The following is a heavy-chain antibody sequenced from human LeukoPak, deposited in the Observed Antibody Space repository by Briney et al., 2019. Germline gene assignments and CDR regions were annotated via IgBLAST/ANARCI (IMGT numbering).Heavy chain of an antibody. CDR1: GGSISSYY. CDR3: ARHPILTGYYRPSFYFDY. J-gene: IGHJ4*02. D-gene: IGHD3-9*01. Sequence: PSETLSLTCTVSGGSISSYYWSWIRQPPGKGLEWIGYIYYSGSTNYNPSLKSRFTISVDTSKNQFSLKLSSVTAADTAVYYCARHPILTGYYRPSFYFDYWGQGSLVTVSS. CDR2: IYYSGST. V-gene: IGHV4-59*08.